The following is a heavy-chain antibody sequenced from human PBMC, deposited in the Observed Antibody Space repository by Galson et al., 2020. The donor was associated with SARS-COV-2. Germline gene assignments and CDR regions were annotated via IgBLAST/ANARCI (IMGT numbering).Heavy chain of an antibody. CDR2: IRNKAYGGTT. Sequence: GGSLRLSCTASGFTFGDYRMSWFRQAPGKGLEWVGFIRNKAYGGTTEYAASVKGRFTISRDDSKSIAYLQMNSLKTEDTAVYYCTRLRREAFDIWGQGTMVTVPS. D-gene: IGHD1-26*01. V-gene: IGHV3-49*03. CDR1: GFTFGDYR. J-gene: IGHJ3*02. CDR3: TRLRREAFDI.